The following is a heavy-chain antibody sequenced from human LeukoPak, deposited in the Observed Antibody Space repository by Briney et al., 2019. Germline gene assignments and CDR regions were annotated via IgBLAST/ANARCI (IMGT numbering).Heavy chain of an antibody. Sequence: ASVKVSCKVSGYTFTSYYMHWVRQAPGQGLEWMGIINPSGGSTSYAQKFQGRVTMTEDTSTDTAYMELSSLRSEDTAVYYCATNFPGVHYYYYYMDVWGKGTTVTVSS. D-gene: IGHD3-10*01. CDR1: GYTFTSYY. J-gene: IGHJ6*03. CDR2: INPSGGST. CDR3: ATNFPGVHYYYYYMDV. V-gene: IGHV1-46*01.